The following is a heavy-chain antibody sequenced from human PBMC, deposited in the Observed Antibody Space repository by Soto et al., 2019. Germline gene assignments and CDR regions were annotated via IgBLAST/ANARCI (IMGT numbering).Heavy chain of an antibody. CDR2: TGTTGDT. V-gene: IGHV3-13*01. Sequence: EVQLVESGGGLVQPGGSLRLSCVASGFTFSSHDMHWVRQVPGKGLEWVSGTGTTGDTYYPGSVKGRFIISREDAKNTLYLQMNSLRREDTAVYYCARGAEYQLLSRDYFYGMDVWGQGTTVTVSS. CDR1: GFTFSSHD. D-gene: IGHD2-2*01. J-gene: IGHJ6*02. CDR3: ARGAEYQLLSRDYFYGMDV.